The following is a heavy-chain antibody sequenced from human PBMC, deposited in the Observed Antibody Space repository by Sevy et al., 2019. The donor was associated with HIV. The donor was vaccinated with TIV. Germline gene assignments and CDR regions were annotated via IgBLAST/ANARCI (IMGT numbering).Heavy chain of an antibody. CDR2: IWNDRGNK. Sequence: GGSLRLSCAASGFTFSSYGMHWVRQAPGKGLEWVAVIWNDRGNKYYADSVKGRFTISRDNSKNTLYLQMNSLRAEDTAVYYCASLPNNYYDISGYSGDDAFDIWGQGTMVTVSS. CDR3: ASLPNNYYDISGYSGDDAFDI. D-gene: IGHD3-22*01. V-gene: IGHV3-33*01. J-gene: IGHJ3*02. CDR1: GFTFSSYG.